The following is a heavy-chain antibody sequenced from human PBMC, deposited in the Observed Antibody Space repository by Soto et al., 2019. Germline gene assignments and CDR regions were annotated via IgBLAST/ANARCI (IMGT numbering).Heavy chain of an antibody. CDR3: ARLSGDGFWKSYSPYNLFES. V-gene: IGHV3-48*03. D-gene: IGHD3-3*01. J-gene: IGHJ5*01. CDR2: SNGGGDVK. CDR1: GFAFAIYE. Sequence: EVQLVESGGGLVQPGRSLRLSCAASGFAFAIYEMHWVRQAPGKGLDWVAYSNGGGDVKYYADSVEGRFTISRDNAKNALFLQMDNLRAEDTAIYYCARLSGDGFWKSYSPYNLFESWGQGALVTVSS.